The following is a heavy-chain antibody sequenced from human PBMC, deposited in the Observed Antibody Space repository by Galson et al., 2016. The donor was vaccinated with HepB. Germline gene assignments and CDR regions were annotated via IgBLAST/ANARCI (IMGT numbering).Heavy chain of an antibody. V-gene: IGHV3-72*01. CDR3: VRGPGIVGATGFDY. Sequence: SLRLSCAASGFTLSDHYMDWVRQAPGKGLEWVGRIKNKTNSCTTEYAASVKGRFTISRDDSKKSVYLQMNSLKTEDTAVYFCVRGPGIVGATGFDYWGQGTLVIVSS. D-gene: IGHD1-26*01. CDR2: IKNKTNSCTT. J-gene: IGHJ4*02. CDR1: GFTLSDHY.